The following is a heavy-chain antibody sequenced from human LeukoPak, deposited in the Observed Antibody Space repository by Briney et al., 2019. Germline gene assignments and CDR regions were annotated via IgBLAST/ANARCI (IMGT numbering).Heavy chain of an antibody. V-gene: IGHV1-24*01. CDR1: GYTLTELS. CDR2: FDPEDGET. J-gene: IGHJ4*02. CDR3: ATGGSGWENFDY. D-gene: IGHD6-19*01. Sequence: GASVKVSCMVSGYTLTELSMHWVRQAPGKGLEWMGGFDPEDGETIYAQKFQGRVTMTEDTSTDTAYMELSSLRSEDTAVYYCATGGSGWENFDYWGQGTLVTVSS.